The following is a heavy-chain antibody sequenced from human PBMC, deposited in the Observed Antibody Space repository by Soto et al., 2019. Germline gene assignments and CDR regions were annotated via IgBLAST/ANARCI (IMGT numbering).Heavy chain of an antibody. V-gene: IGHV3-23*01. D-gene: IGHD2-8*02. Sequence: EVQLLDSGGTLVQPGGSLRLSCEASGFIFSTYAMNWVRQAPGKGLQWVSSITSSSDYTSYIASVRGRFTISRDNSKNTLYLQMNSLRAEDTAVYFCAKEQTTGAHYALDYWSQGTLVTVSS. CDR2: ITSSSDYT. CDR1: GFIFSTYA. CDR3: AKEQTTGAHYALDY. J-gene: IGHJ4*02.